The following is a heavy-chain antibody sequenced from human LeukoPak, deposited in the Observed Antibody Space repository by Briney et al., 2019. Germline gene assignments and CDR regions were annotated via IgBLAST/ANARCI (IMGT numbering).Heavy chain of an antibody. Sequence: GGSLRLSCAASGFTFSSYEMNWVRQAPGKGLEWVSYISSSGSTIYYADSVKGRFTISRDNAKNSLYLQMNSLRAEDTAVYYCARVSVVAATWYMDVWGKGTTVTISS. CDR3: ARVSVVAATWYMDV. J-gene: IGHJ6*03. CDR2: ISSSGSTI. CDR1: GFTFSSYE. D-gene: IGHD2-15*01. V-gene: IGHV3-48*03.